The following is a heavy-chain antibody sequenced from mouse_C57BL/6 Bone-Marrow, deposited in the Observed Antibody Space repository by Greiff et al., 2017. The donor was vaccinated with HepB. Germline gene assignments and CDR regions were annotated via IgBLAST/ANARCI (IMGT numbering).Heavy chain of an antibody. D-gene: IGHD2-3*01. J-gene: IGHJ4*01. CDR2: INPRNGGT. CDR1: GYTFTSYW. CDR3: ARGWLPYAMDY. V-gene: IGHV1-53*01. Sequence: HVQLQQPGTELVKPGASVKLSCKASGYTFTSYWIHWVKQRPGQGLEWIGNINPRNGGTDYSEKFKSKATLTVDKSSSTAYMQLSSLSSEESAAYYCARGWLPYAMDYWGQGTSVTVSA.